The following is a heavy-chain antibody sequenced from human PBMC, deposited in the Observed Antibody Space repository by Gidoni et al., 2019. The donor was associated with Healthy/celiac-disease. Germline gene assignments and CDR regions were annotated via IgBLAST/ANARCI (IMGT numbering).Heavy chain of an antibody. V-gene: IGHV4-30-2*01. CDR1: GGSHSSGGYS. J-gene: IGHJ4*02. Sequence: QLQLQESGSGLVKPSQTLSLTCAVSGGSHSSGGYSWSWIRQPPGKGLEWIGYIYHSGSTYYNPSLKSRVTISVDRSKNQFSLKLSSVTAADTAVYYCARLSSSHYYFDYWGQGTLVTVSS. CDR2: IYHSGST. D-gene: IGHD6-13*01. CDR3: ARLSSSHYYFDY.